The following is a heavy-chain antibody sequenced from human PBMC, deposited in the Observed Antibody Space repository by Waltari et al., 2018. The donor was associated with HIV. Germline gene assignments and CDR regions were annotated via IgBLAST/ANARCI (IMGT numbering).Heavy chain of an antibody. J-gene: IGHJ4*02. Sequence: QLQLHESGPGLVKPSETLSLTCILSGGSISSRSYYWGWIRQPPGKGLEWIANIYISENTYYNPSLKSRVTISADTSKNHFSLKLSSVTAADTAMYYCVRAYDSGSYPDYWGQGTLVIVSS. CDR2: IYISENT. CDR1: GGSISSRSYY. D-gene: IGHD3-10*01. CDR3: VRAYDSGSYPDY. V-gene: IGHV4-39*02.